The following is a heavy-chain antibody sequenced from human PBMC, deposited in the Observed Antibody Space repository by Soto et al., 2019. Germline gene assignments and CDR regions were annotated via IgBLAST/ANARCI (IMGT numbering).Heavy chain of an antibody. D-gene: IGHD3-16*02. J-gene: IGHJ5*02. V-gene: IGHV4-39*01. Sequence: QVQLQESGPGRVKPSETLSLTCTVSGGSISSVSHYWAWIRQPPGKGLEWIGSIYYTGHTSYNPSLKSRVTMYLETSKNPVSLKMHSVTAADTAVFYCARQAPLDDNCWGTYRSNWFDPWGQGILVTVSS. CDR3: ARQAPLDDNCWGTYRSNWFDP. CDR2: IYYTGHT. CDR1: GGSISSVSHY.